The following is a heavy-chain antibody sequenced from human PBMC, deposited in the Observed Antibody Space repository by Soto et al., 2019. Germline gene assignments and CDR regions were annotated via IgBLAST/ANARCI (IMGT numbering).Heavy chain of an antibody. V-gene: IGHV3-23*01. CDR1: GFTFSIYA. J-gene: IGHJ4*02. D-gene: IGHD4-17*01. CDR2: ISGSGGST. CDR3: AKGPTTVPSQTFDY. Sequence: GGSLRLSCAASGFTFSIYAMRWVRQAPGKGLEWVSAISGSGGSTYYADSVKGRFTISRDNSKNTLYLQMNSLRAEDTAVYYCAKGPTTVPSQTFDYWGQGTLVTVSS.